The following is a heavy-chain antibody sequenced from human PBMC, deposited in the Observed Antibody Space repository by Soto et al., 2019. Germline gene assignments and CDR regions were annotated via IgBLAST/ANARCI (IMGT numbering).Heavy chain of an antibody. J-gene: IGHJ4*02. V-gene: IGHV1-3*01. Sequence: WASVKVSCKASGYTFTSYAMHWVRQAPGQRLEWMGWINAGNGNTKYSQKFQGRVTITRDTSASTAYMELSSLRSEDTAVYYCARDLPSTVTIDYWGQGTLVTVSS. CDR2: INAGNGNT. CDR1: GYTFTSYA. D-gene: IGHD4-17*01. CDR3: ARDLPSTVTIDY.